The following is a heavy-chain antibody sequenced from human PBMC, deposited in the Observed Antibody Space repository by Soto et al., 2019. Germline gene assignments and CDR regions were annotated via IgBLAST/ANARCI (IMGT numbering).Heavy chain of an antibody. Sequence: GGSLRLSCAASGFTFSSYAMHWVRQAPGKGLEWVAVISYDGSNKYYADSVKGRFTISRDNYKNTLYLQMNSLRAEDTAVYYCARGGPVVPAATSRGMNVWGQGTTVTVSS. CDR1: GFTFSSYA. J-gene: IGHJ6*02. CDR2: ISYDGSNK. D-gene: IGHD2-2*01. V-gene: IGHV3-30-3*01. CDR3: ARGGPVVPAATSRGMNV.